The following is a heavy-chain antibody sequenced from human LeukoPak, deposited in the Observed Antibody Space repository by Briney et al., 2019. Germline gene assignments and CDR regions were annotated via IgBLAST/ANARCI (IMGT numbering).Heavy chain of an antibody. Sequence: SETLSLTCTVSGGSISSGSYYWGWIRQPPGKGLGWIGSIYYSGSTYYNPSLKSRVAISVDASKNQFSLKVSSVTAADTAVYYCARPDQRGYSYGYSAFDIWGQGTMVTVSS. CDR1: GGSISSGSYY. CDR2: IYYSGST. J-gene: IGHJ3*02. CDR3: ARPDQRGYSYGYSAFDI. D-gene: IGHD5-18*01. V-gene: IGHV4-39*01.